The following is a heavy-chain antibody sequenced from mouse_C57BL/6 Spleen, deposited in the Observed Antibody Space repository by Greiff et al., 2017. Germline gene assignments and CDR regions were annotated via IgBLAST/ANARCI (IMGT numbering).Heavy chain of an antibody. CDR2: IYPGDGDT. Sequence: QVQLQQSGPELVKPGASVKISCKASGYAFSSSWMNWVKQRPGKGLEWIGRIYPGDGDTNYNGKFKGKATLTADKSSSTAYMQLSSLTSEDTAVSCCARVWYYGSSPHYYAMDYWGQGTSVTVSS. CDR3: ARVWYYGSSPHYYAMDY. D-gene: IGHD1-1*01. V-gene: IGHV1-82*01. CDR1: GYAFSSSW. J-gene: IGHJ4*01.